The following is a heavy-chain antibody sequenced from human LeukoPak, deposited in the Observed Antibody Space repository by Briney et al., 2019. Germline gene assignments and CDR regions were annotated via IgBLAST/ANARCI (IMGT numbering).Heavy chain of an antibody. Sequence: GGSLRLSCSASGFIFSRYAMHWVRQAPGKGLEYVAGINDNGRRTHYGDSVKGRFSISRDDSKNTLHLQMSTLRAEDTALYYCVKDVAGSYAFDYWGQGIVVTVAS. V-gene: IGHV3-64D*09. D-gene: IGHD1-26*01. CDR3: VKDVAGSYAFDY. CDR1: GFIFSRYA. CDR2: INDNGRRT. J-gene: IGHJ4*02.